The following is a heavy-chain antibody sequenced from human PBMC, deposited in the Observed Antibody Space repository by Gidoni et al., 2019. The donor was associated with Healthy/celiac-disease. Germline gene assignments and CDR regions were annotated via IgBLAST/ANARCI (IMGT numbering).Heavy chain of an antibody. CDR2: ISYDGSNK. CDR3: AKYGDYFDY. D-gene: IGHD2-8*01. V-gene: IGHV3-30*18. J-gene: IGHJ4*02. Sequence: QVQLVESGGGVVQPGRSLRLSCAASGFTFSSYGMHWVRQAPGKGLEWVAVISYDGSNKYYADSVKGRLTISRDNSKNTLYLQMNSLRAEDTAVYYCAKYGDYFDYWGQGTLVTVSS. CDR1: GFTFSSYG.